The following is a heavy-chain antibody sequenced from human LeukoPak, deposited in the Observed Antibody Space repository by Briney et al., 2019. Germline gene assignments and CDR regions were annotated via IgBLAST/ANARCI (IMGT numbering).Heavy chain of an antibody. CDR3: ARGRVYYYGMDV. CDR2: ISSGGST. V-gene: IGHV3-53*01. Sequence: GGSLRLSCAASGFTVSSSYMSWVRKAPGKGLEWVSVISSGGSTYYADSVKGRFTISRDNSKNTLYLQMNSLRAEDTAVYYCARGRVYYYGMDVWGQGTTVTVSS. J-gene: IGHJ6*02. CDR1: GFTVSSSY.